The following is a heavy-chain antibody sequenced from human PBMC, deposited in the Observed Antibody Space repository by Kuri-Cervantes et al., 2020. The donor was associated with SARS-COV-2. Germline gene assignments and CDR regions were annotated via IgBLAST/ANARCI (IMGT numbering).Heavy chain of an antibody. J-gene: IGHJ3*02. CDR2: INHSGST. CDR1: GGSFSGYY. CDR3: ARFLGSFPYYYDSSGYYGEGAFDI. V-gene: IGHV4-34*01. Sequence: ESLKISCAVYGGSFSGYYWSWIRQPPGKGLEWIGEINHSGSTNYNPSLKSRVTISVDTSKNQFSLKLSSVTAADTAVYYCARFLGSFPYYYDSSGYYGEGAFDIWGQGTMVTVSS. D-gene: IGHD3-22*01.